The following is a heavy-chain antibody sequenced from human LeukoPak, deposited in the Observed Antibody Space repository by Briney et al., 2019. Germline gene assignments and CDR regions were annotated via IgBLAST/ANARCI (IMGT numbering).Heavy chain of an antibody. CDR2: ISSSSSYI. CDR1: GFTFSSYS. V-gene: IGHV3-21*01. J-gene: IGHJ5*02. D-gene: IGHD2-15*01. Sequence: GGSLRLSCAASGFTFSSYSMNWVRQAPGKGLEWVSSISSSSSYIYYADSVKGRFTISRDNAKNSLYLQMNSLRAEDTAVYYCARDRRGYCSGGSCPEGTFGFDPWGQGTLVTVSS. CDR3: ARDRRGYCSGGSCPEGTFGFDP.